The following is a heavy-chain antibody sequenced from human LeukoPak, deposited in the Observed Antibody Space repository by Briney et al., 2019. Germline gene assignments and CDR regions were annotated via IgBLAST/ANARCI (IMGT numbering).Heavy chain of an antibody. CDR2: ISSSGSTI. Sequence: GGSLRLSCSASGFTFSSYEMNWVRQAPGKGLEWISYISSSGSTIYYADSVKGRFTISRDNAKNSLYLQMNSLRAEDTAVYYCAREAGSGGGIDYWGQGTLVTVSS. J-gene: IGHJ4*02. CDR1: GFTFSSYE. CDR3: AREAGSGGGIDY. V-gene: IGHV3-48*03. D-gene: IGHD3-10*01.